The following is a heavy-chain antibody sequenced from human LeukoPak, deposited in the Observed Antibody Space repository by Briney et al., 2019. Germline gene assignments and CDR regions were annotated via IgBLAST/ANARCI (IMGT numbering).Heavy chain of an antibody. CDR2: TYHTGST. J-gene: IGHJ3*02. V-gene: IGHV4-38-2*01. D-gene: IGHD3-9*01. CDR3: ARAISRYFDWSRDPDAFDI. Sequence: SETLSLTCAVSGYSISSGYCWGWVRQPPGKGLEWIGTTYHTGSTHYNPSLKSRVTISVETSKNQFSLKVSSVTAADTAVYYCARAISRYFDWSRDPDAFDIWGQGTMVTVSS. CDR1: GYSISSGYC.